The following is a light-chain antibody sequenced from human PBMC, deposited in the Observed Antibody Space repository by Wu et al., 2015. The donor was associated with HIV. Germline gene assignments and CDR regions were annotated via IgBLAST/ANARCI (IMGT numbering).Light chain of an antibody. V-gene: IGKV1-27*01. CDR3: QKYDIAPRT. CDR1: QGINNY. Sequence: DMQMTQSPSSLSASVGDRVTITCRASQGINNYLAWYQQKPGKVPKLLISAASTLQSGVPSRFSGSGSGTDFTLTITNLQPEDVATYYCQKYDIAPRTFGQGTKVEIK. CDR2: AAS. J-gene: IGKJ1*01.